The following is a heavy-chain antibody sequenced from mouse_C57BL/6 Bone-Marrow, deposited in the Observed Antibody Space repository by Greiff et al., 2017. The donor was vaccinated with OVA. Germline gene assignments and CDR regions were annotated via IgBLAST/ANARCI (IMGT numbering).Heavy chain of an antibody. Sequence: VKLQQSGAELVRPGTSVEMSCKASGYTFTNYWIGWAKQRPGHGLEWIGDIYPGGGYTNYNEKFKGKATLTADKSSSTAYMQFSSLTSEDSAIYYCARRAYYSNYVGDFDYWGQGTTLTVSS. J-gene: IGHJ2*01. CDR3: ARRAYYSNYVGDFDY. V-gene: IGHV1-63*01. D-gene: IGHD2-5*01. CDR2: IYPGGGYT. CDR1: GYTFTNYW.